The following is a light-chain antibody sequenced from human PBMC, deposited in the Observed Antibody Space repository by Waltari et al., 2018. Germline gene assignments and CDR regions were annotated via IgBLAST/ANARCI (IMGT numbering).Light chain of an antibody. CDR3: QQYNNWPWT. CDR2: SAS. V-gene: IGKV3-15*01. CDR1: QSVGSN. Sequence: EIVMSKSQAPLSWPQGKQATFPCRASQSVGSNYLAWYQQTPGQAPRLLISSASTRATGVPARFSGSGSGTEFTLTISSLQSEDFAIYYCQQYNNWPWTFGQGTKVEI. J-gene: IGKJ1*01.